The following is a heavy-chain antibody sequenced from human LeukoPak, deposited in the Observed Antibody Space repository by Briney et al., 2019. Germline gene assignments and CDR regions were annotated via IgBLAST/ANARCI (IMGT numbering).Heavy chain of an antibody. D-gene: IGHD2-15*01. Sequence: ASVKVSCKASGYSFTGYYMHWVRQAPGQGLEWMGWINPNSGDTKYAQKFQGRVTMTRDTSISTAYMELSRLRSDDTAVYYCARTCSGGSCGYWGQGTLVTVSS. CDR3: ARTCSGGSCGY. CDR2: INPNSGDT. V-gene: IGHV1-2*02. CDR1: GYSFTGYY. J-gene: IGHJ4*02.